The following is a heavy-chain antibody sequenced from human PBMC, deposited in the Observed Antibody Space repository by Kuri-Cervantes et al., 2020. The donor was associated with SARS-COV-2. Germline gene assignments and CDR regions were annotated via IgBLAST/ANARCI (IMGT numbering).Heavy chain of an antibody. V-gene: IGHV3-23*01. CDR1: GFSFYNYV. CDR2: ISGSGGFT. D-gene: IGHD6-19*01. CDR3: AKAEWLERGGTDY. J-gene: IGHJ4*02. Sequence: GESLKISCAASGFSFYNYVMSWVRQAPGKGLEWVSGISGSGGFTYYADSVKGRFTISRDNSKNTLFLQMNSLRAEDTAVYYCAKAEWLERGGTDYWGQGTLVTVSS.